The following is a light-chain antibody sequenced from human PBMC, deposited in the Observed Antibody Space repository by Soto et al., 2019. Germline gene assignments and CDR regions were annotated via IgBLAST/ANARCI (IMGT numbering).Light chain of an antibody. J-gene: IGKJ4*01. CDR2: AAS. Sequence: IRMTQSPSSFSASTGDRVTITCRASQGISSYLAWYQQKPGKAPKLLIYAASTLQSGVPSRFSGSGSGTDFTLTISSLQSEDFATYYCQQYYSSPLTFGQGTKVEI. CDR3: QQYYSSPLT. CDR1: QGISSY. V-gene: IGKV1-8*01.